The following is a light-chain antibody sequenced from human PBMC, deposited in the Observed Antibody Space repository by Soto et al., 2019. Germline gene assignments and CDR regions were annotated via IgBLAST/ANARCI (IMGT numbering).Light chain of an antibody. J-gene: IGLJ2*01. CDR2: SNN. V-gene: IGLV1-44*01. Sequence: QSVLTQPPSASGTPGQRVTISCSRSNSNFGINTVSWYQQLPGTAPTLLIYSNNQRPSGGPDRFSGSKSGTSASLAISGRQSEDEADYYCAAWDDSVNGPVFGGGTKLTVL. CDR3: AAWDDSVNGPV. CDR1: NSNFGINT.